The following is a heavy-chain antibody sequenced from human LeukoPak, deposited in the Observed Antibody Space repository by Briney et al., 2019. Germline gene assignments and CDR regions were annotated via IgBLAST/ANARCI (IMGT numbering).Heavy chain of an antibody. CDR3: AVTTGTAASDAFDI. CDR1: GGTFSSYA. D-gene: IGHD1-1*01. Sequence: SVKFSCKASGGTFSSYAISWVQQAPGQGLEWLGGFIPIFGTANYAQKFQGRVTITADESTSTAYMELSSLRSEDTAVYYCAVTTGTAASDAFDIWGQGTMVTVSS. J-gene: IGHJ3*02. CDR2: FIPIFGTA. V-gene: IGHV1-69*13.